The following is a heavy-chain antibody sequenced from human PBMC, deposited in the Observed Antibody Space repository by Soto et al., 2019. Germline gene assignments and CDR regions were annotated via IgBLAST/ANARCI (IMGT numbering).Heavy chain of an antibody. V-gene: IGHV1-69*10. CDR1: GGTFSSYA. D-gene: IGHD3-16*01. Sequence: ASVKVSCKASGGTFSSYAISWVRQAPGQGLEWMGGIIPILGIANYAQKFQGRVTITADKSTSTAYMELSSLRDEDTAVYYCARDKASDDYVSGYYFDYWGQGTLVTVSS. J-gene: IGHJ4*02. CDR3: ARDKASDDYVSGYYFDY. CDR2: IIPILGIA.